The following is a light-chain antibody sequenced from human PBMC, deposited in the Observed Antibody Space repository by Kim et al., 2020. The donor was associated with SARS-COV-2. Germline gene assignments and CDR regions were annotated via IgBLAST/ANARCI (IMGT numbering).Light chain of an antibody. CDR1: SLRSYY. V-gene: IGLV3-19*01. Sequence: SSELTQDPAVSVALGQTVRITCQGDSLRSYYTTWYQQKPGQAPIVVAYGKNNRPSGIPDRFSGSSSGNTASLTITGTQAGDEADYYCNSRDNNDYVLFGGGTQLTVL. CDR2: GKN. CDR3: NSRDNNDYVL. J-gene: IGLJ2*01.